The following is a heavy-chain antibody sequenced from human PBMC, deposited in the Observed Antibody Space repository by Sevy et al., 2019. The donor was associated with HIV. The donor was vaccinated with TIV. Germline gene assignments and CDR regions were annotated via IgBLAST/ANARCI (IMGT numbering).Heavy chain of an antibody. CDR2: ISAYNGNT. D-gene: IGHD3-22*01. J-gene: IGHJ4*02. V-gene: IGHV1-18*01. CDR1: GYTFTSYG. Sequence: ASVKVSCKASGYTFTSYGISWVRQAPGQGLEWMGWISAYNGNTNYAQKLQGRVTMTTDTSTSTAYMELRSLRSEDTAVYYCAIAREYYSDNSGYFDYWGQGTLVTVSP. CDR3: AIAREYYSDNSGYFDY.